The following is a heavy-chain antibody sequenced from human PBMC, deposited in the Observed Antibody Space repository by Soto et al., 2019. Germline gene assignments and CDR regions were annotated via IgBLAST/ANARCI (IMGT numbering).Heavy chain of an antibody. J-gene: IGHJ4*02. V-gene: IGHV2-5*02. CDR3: AHRMPASKTGYSTGIFDY. D-gene: IGHD6-13*01. CDR2: IYWDDDK. Sequence: GSGHTLVNPTQTLTLTCTFSGFSLITSGVGVGWIRQPPGKALKWLAFIYWDDDKRYSPSLRSRLTIAKDTSKNQVVLTMTNMDPVDTATYFCAHRMPASKTGYSTGIFDYWGQGTLVTVSS. CDR1: GFSLITSGVG.